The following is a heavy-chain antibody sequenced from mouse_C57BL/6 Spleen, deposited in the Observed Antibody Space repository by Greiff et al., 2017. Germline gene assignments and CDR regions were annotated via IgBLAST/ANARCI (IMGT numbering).Heavy chain of an antibody. Sequence: VQLKQSGTVLARPGASVKMSCKTSGYTFTSYWMHWVKQRPGQGLEWIGAIYPGNSDTSYNQKFKGKAKLTAVTSASTAYMALRRLTDEYSAVYYCRRGEFYAMGCWGQGTSVTVS. CDR3: RRGEFYAMGC. J-gene: IGHJ4*01. CDR2: IYPGNSDT. V-gene: IGHV1-5*01. CDR1: GYTFTSYW.